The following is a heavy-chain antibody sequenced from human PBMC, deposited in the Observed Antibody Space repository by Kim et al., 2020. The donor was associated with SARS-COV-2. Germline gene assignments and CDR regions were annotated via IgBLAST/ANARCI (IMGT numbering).Heavy chain of an antibody. CDR2: ISYDGSNK. Sequence: GGSLRLSCAASGFTFSSYGMHWVRQAPGKGLEWVAVISYDGSNKYYADSVKGRFTISRDNSKNTLYLQMNSLRAEDTAVYYCAKESGSGCFYAWIYYYYGMDVWGQETTVTVSS. D-gene: IGHD3-10*01. CDR1: GFTFSSYG. CDR3: AKESGSGCFYAWIYYYYGMDV. J-gene: IGHJ6*02. V-gene: IGHV3-30*18.